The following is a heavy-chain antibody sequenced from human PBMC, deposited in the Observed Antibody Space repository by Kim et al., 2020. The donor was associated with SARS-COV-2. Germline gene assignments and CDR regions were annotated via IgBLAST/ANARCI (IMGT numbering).Heavy chain of an antibody. D-gene: IGHD3-10*01. CDR2: IKQDGSEK. Sequence: GGSLRLSCAASGFTFSSYWMSWVRQAPGKGLEWVANIKQDGSEKYYVDSVKGRFTISRDNAKNSLHLQMNSLRAEDTAVYYCARAGDFRFGELFRLYYYGMDVWGQGTTVTVSS. J-gene: IGHJ6*02. CDR1: GFTFSSYW. V-gene: IGHV3-7*03. CDR3: ARAGDFRFGELFRLYYYGMDV.